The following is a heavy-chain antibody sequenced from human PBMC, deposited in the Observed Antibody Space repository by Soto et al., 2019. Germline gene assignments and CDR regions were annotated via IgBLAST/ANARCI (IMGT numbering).Heavy chain of an antibody. CDR2: IYYSGST. D-gene: IGHD5-12*01. Sequence: SETLSLTCTVSGGSISSRSYYWGWIRQPPGKGLEWIGSIYYSGSTYYNPSLKSRVTISVDTSKNQFSLKLSSVTAADTAVYYCARRRDGYLFDYWGQGTLVTVSS. V-gene: IGHV4-39*01. CDR3: ARRRDGYLFDY. CDR1: GGSISSRSYY. J-gene: IGHJ4*02.